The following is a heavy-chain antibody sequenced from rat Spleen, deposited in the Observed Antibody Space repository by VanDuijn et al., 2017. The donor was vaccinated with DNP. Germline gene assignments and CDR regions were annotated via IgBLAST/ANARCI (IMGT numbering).Heavy chain of an antibody. D-gene: IGHD4-3*01. Sequence: EVQLVESGGDSVQPGGSLKLFCAASGFTFSDYYMAWFRQAPRKGLEWVAYIRYDGAYTKYGDSVKGRFTISRDNAKSTLYLQMNSLRSEDMATYYCIRWNSGHFDYWGQGVMVPVSS. CDR3: IRWNSGHFDY. CDR1: GFTFSDYY. J-gene: IGHJ2*01. CDR2: IRYDGAYT. V-gene: IGHV5-22*01.